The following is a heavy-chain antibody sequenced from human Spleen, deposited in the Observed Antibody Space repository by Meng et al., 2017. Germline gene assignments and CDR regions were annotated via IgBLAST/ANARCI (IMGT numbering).Heavy chain of an antibody. CDR3: ARDEDISAAGKLFGDY. V-gene: IGHV1-2*06. CDR1: GYTFPDYW. CDR2: IDPKSGDT. Sequence: QVQRVQCGSELKEPGASVTASCKASGYTFPDYWLHWVRRAPGQGLEWMGRIDPKSGDTHYAQRFQGRVTMTGDTSISTAYMELSGLRSDDTAMYYCARDEDISAAGKLFGDYWGQGTLVTVSS. D-gene: IGHD6-13*01. J-gene: IGHJ4*02.